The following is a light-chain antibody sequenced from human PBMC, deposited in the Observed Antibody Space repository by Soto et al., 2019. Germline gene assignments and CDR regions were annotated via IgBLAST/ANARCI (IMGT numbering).Light chain of an antibody. J-gene: IGLJ1*01. CDR2: GGT. CDR1: NSDVGTHNL. Sequence: QSALTQPASVSGSPGQSITISCTGTNSDVGTHNLVSWYQQHPGKAPKLIIYGGTERPSGVSNRFSGSKSGNTASLTISGLQAEDEADYYCCSYALLFGTGTKVPS. V-gene: IGLV2-23*01. CDR3: CSYALL.